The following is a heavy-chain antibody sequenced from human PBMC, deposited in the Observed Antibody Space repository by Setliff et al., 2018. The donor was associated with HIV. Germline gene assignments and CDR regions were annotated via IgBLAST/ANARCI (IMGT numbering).Heavy chain of an antibody. Sequence: GGSLRLSCAASGFRFSSYAVSWVRQTPGKGLEWVSSISASATYIYYADSVKGRFTISRDNAENSLYLQMNSLRAEDTAVYYCARGPSGRAPAPARAPHYYGLDLWGPGTTVTVSS. CDR3: ARGPSGRAPAPARAPHYYGLDL. CDR1: GFRFSSYA. V-gene: IGHV3-21*01. CDR2: ISASATYI. J-gene: IGHJ6*01. D-gene: IGHD2-2*01.